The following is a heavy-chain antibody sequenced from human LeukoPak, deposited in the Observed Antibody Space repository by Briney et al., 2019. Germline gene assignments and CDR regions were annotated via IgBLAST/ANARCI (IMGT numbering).Heavy chain of an antibody. Sequence: ASVKVSCKASGYIFTSYGISWVRQAPGQGLEWMGWINTYNGNTKYVQKFQGRVTMTTDTSTSTAYMELRSLRSDDTAVYYCARDLVHHRLLDTLYNWFDPWGQGTLVTVS. CDR2: INTYNGNT. D-gene: IGHD2/OR15-2a*01. CDR3: ARDLVHHRLLDTLYNWFDP. V-gene: IGHV1-18*01. CDR1: GYIFTSYG. J-gene: IGHJ5*02.